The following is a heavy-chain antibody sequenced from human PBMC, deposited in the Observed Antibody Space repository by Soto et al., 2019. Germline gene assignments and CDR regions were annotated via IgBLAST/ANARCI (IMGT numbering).Heavy chain of an antibody. V-gene: IGHV3-9*01. Sequence: EVQLVESGGGLVQPGRSLRLSCAASGFTFDDYTMHWVRQAPGTGLEWVSGISWNSGSIGDADSVKGRFTISRDNAKNSLYLQMNSLRAEDTALYYCAKGGRDYYGSGSYPYYFDYWGQGTLVTVSS. J-gene: IGHJ4*02. CDR1: GFTFDDYT. CDR3: AKGGRDYYGSGSYPYYFDY. D-gene: IGHD3-10*01. CDR2: ISWNSGSI.